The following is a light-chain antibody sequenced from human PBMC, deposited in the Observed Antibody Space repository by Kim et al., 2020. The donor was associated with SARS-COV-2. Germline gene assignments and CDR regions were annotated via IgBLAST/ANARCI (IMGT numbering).Light chain of an antibody. CDR2: WAS. V-gene: IGKV4-1*01. Sequence: DIVLTQSPDSLAVSLGERVTMNCKSSQSILYSSDHKNYLAWYQQKPGQSPKLLIYWASTRECGVPDRFSGSGSGTDFTLTITNLQAEDVAVYYCHQCYRGYTFGQGTKLEI. CDR1: QSILYSSDHKNY. J-gene: IGKJ2*01. CDR3: HQCYRGYT.